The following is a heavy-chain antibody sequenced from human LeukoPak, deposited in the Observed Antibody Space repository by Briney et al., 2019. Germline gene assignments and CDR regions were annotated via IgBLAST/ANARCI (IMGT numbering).Heavy chain of an antibody. Sequence: GGSLRLSCAASGFTFSSYSMNWVRQAPGKGLEWVSYISSSSNIYYADSVKGRLTISRDNAKNSLYLQMNSLRAEDTAVYYCARDSNWVFDYWGQGTLVTVSS. CDR3: ARDSNWVFDY. J-gene: IGHJ4*02. CDR2: ISSSSNI. D-gene: IGHD1-1*01. CDR1: GFTFSSYS. V-gene: IGHV3-48*01.